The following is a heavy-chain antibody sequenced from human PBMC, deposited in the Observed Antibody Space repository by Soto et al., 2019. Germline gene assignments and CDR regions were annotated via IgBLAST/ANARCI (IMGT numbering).Heavy chain of an antibody. D-gene: IGHD4-17*01. J-gene: IGHJ3*02. CDR3: ARDRTYGDYAGLGDAFDI. CDR1: GFTFSSYS. V-gene: IGHV3-21*01. CDR2: ISSSSSYI. Sequence: GGSLRLSCAASGFTFSSYSMNWVRQAPGKGLEWVSSISSSSSYIYYADSVKGRFTISRDNAKNSLYLQMNSLRAEDTAVYYCARDRTYGDYAGLGDAFDIWGQGTMVTVSS.